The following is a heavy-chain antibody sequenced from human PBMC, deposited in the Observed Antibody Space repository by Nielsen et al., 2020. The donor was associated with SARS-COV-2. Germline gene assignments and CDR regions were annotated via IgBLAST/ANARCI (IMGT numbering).Heavy chain of an antibody. CDR3: ARRPPFYDSYYFDS. Sequence: SETLSLTCAVYSGSFSGYYWSWIRQPPGKGLEWIAEINHSGSTNYNPSLRSRVTISVDTSKNHFSLNLTSVTAADAAVYFCARRPPFYDSYYFDSWGQGMFVTVSS. CDR1: SGSFSGYY. D-gene: IGHD2/OR15-2a*01. V-gene: IGHV4-34*01. CDR2: INHSGST. J-gene: IGHJ4*02.